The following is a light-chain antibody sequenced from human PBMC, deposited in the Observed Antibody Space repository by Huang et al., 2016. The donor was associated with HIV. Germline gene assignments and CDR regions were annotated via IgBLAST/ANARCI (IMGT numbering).Light chain of an antibody. V-gene: IGKV3-15*01. Sequence: EIVMTQSPATLSVSPGERATLSCRASQSVSSNLAWYQQKPGQAPRLLIYGASTRATGIPARFSGRGSGTEFTLTISSLQSEDFAVYYCQQYTNWPRTFGQGTRLEIK. CDR1: QSVSSN. J-gene: IGKJ5*01. CDR2: GAS. CDR3: QQYTNWPRT.